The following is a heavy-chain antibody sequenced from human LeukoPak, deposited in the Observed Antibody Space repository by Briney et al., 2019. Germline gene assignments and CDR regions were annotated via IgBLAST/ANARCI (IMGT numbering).Heavy chain of an antibody. CDR2: IRYDESKT. CDR1: GFTFSSFG. J-gene: IGHJ4*02. D-gene: IGHD3-10*01. Sequence: GGSLRLSCAASGFTFSSFGMHWVRQAPGEGLEWVAFIRYDESKTFYADSVKGRFTISRDNSKNSVHLQMNSLRAEDTAVYYCARADYYGSGSYYWKWGQGTLVTVSS. V-gene: IGHV3-30*02. CDR3: ARADYYGSGSYYWK.